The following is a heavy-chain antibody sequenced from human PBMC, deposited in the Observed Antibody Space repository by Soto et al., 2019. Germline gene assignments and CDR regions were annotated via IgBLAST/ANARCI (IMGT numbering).Heavy chain of an antibody. V-gene: IGHV3-74*01. CDR3: ARVRAWYCSSTSCSPGAFDI. Sequence: GGSLRLSCAASGFTFSSYWMHWVRQAPGKGLVWVSRINSDGSSTSYADSVKGRFTISRDNAKNTLYLQMNSLRAEDTAVYYCARVRAWYCSSTSCSPGAFDIWGQGTMVTVSS. D-gene: IGHD2-2*01. J-gene: IGHJ3*02. CDR1: GFTFSSYW. CDR2: INSDGSST.